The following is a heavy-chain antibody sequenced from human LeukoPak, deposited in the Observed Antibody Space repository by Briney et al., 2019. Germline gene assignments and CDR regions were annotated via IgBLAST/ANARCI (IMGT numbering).Heavy chain of an antibody. J-gene: IGHJ4*02. CDR2: IYYSGST. D-gene: IGHD6-13*01. Sequence: SETLSLTCTVSGGSISSSSYYWGWIRQPPGKGLEWIGSIYYSGSTYYNPSLKSRVTISVDTSKNQFSLKLNSVTAADTAVYYCARNDEYSSSWPYYFDYWGQGTLVTVSS. V-gene: IGHV4-39*01. CDR3: ARNDEYSSSWPYYFDY. CDR1: GGSISSSSYY.